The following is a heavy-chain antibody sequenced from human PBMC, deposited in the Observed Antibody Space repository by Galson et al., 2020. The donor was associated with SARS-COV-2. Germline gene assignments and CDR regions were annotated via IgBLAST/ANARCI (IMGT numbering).Heavy chain of an antibody. CDR2: IIPIFGTA. V-gene: IGHV1-69*13. CDR1: GGTFSSYA. CDR3: ASLYYYGSGSYYNAPPWADYYYYGMDV. D-gene: IGHD3-10*01. Sequence: SVKVSCKASGGTFSSYAISWVRQAPGQGLEWMGGIIPIFGTANYAQKFQGRVTITADESTSTAYMELSSLRSEDTAVYYCASLYYYGSGSYYNAPPWADYYYYGMDVWGQGTTVTVSS. J-gene: IGHJ6*02.